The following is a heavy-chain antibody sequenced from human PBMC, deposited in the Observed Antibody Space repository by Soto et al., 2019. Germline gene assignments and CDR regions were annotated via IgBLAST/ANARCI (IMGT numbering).Heavy chain of an antibody. Sequence: QVQLQQWGAGLLKPSETLSLTCAVYGGSFSGYYWSWIRQPPGKGLEWIGEINHSGSTNYNPSLKSRVTLSVDTSKNQFPLKLSSVTAADTAVYYCARGNYVWGSYHRFEYWGQGTLVTVSS. CDR1: GGSFSGYY. CDR2: INHSGST. CDR3: ARGNYVWGSYHRFEY. D-gene: IGHD3-16*02. J-gene: IGHJ4*02. V-gene: IGHV4-34*01.